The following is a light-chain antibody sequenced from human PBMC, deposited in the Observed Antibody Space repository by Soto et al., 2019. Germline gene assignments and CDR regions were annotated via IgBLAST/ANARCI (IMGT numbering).Light chain of an antibody. CDR3: LQDINYPWT. CDR1: QSLSKS. J-gene: IGKJ1*01. Sequence: IVFTQSPSTLSLSPGERATLSCRASQSLSKSLVWYQQKPGQAPRLLMYAASARATGIPARFSGSGSGTEFTLTISSLQPEDSATYYCLQDINYPWTFGQGTKVDIK. V-gene: IGKV3-11*01. CDR2: AAS.